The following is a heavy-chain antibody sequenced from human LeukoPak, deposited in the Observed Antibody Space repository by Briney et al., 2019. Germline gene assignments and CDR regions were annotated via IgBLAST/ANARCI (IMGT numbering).Heavy chain of an antibody. CDR3: ARVGGSGSYYRYYGMDV. CDR1: GGSISSYY. J-gene: IGHJ6*04. Sequence: RSETLSLTCTVSGGSISSYYWSWIRQPPGKGLEWIGYIYYSGSTNYNPSLKSRVTISVDTSKNQFSLKLSSVTAADTAVYYCARVGGSGSYYRYYGMDVWGKGTTVTVSS. V-gene: IGHV4-59*01. CDR2: IYYSGST. D-gene: IGHD3-10*01.